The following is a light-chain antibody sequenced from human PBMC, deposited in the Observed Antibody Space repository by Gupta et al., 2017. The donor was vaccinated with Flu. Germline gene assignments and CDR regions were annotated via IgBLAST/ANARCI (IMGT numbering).Light chain of an antibody. CDR2: VGS. Sequence: DIVMTQSPLSLSVTLGDRVSITCRSSQSLLHSNGYNDLDWYLQKPGQSPQLLIYVGSNRACGVPDRFSGSGSGTDFTLKISRVEAEDVGVYYCMQAIQTPYTFGQGTKLEIK. V-gene: IGKV2-28*01. J-gene: IGKJ2*01. CDR3: MQAIQTPYT. CDR1: QSLLHSNGYND.